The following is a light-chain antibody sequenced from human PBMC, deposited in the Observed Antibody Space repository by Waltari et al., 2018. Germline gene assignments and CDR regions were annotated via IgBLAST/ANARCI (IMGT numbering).Light chain of an antibody. V-gene: IGLV3-10*01. CDR1: GLPTQY. CDR2: DDN. CDR3: YSKDTDGGSQGK. Sequence: YDLTQPPSVSVSPGQTAATTCSGDGLPTQYTFWYQQKSGQAPVLVMYDDNKRPSGIPGRFSGSSAGTVATLTITGAQVDDEADYYCYSKDTDGGSQGKIGGGTKLTVL. J-gene: IGLJ2*01.